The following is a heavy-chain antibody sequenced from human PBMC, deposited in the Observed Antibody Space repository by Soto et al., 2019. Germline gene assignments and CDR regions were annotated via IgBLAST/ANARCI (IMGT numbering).Heavy chain of an antibody. CDR3: ARGSRYYGSGSYYYYYGMDV. D-gene: IGHD3-10*01. Sequence: SETLSLTCAVYGGSFSGYYWSWIRQPPGKGLEWIGEINHSGSTNYNPSLKSRVTISVDTSKNQFSLKLSSVTAADTAVYYCARGSRYYGSGSYYYYYGMDVWGQGTPVTVSS. CDR2: INHSGST. J-gene: IGHJ6*02. CDR1: GGSFSGYY. V-gene: IGHV4-34*01.